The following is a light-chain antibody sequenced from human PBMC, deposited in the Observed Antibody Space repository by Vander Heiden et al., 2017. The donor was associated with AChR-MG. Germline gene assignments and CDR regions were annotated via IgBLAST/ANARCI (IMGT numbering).Light chain of an antibody. CDR2: GAS. J-gene: IGKJ5*01. CDR3: QQYKTGFPIT. V-gene: IGKV3-15*01. CDR1: QSLSNN. Sequence: IVMTHSPATLSVSPGERATLSCRASQSLSNNLAWYQQKPGQAPRLLIYGASTRDTDIPPRFSGSGSETEFTLTISSLQSEDLAVYYCQQYKTGFPITFGPGTRLEIK.